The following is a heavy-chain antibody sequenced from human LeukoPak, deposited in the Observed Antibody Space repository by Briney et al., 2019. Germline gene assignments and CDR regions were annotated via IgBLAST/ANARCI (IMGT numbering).Heavy chain of an antibody. CDR3: AREYCSSTSCSLVDF. CDR1: GFTFSSYE. Sequence: GGSLRLSCAASGFTFSSYEMIWVRQAPGKGLEWVSHISSSAIYTYYADSVKSRFTISRDNAKNLLYLQMNSLRAEDTAVYYCAREYCSSTSCSLVDFWGQGTLVTVSS. CDR2: ISSSAIYT. D-gene: IGHD2-2*01. J-gene: IGHJ4*02. V-gene: IGHV3-48*03.